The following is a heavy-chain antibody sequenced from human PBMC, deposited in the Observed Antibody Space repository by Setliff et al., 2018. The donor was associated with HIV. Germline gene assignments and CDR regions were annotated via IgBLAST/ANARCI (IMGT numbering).Heavy chain of an antibody. J-gene: IGHJ4*02. V-gene: IGHV4-34*01. CDR1: GGSLRGYY. D-gene: IGHD2-8*02. Sequence: SETLSLTCAVDGGSLRGYYWSWIRQSPGKGLEWIGEINQSGSTEYNPSLRTRVTISEDAPRKQVSLKLNSVTAADTAVYYCARIDPSKFWSHDYWGRGTLVTVSS. CDR2: INQSGST. CDR3: ARIDPSKFWSHDY.